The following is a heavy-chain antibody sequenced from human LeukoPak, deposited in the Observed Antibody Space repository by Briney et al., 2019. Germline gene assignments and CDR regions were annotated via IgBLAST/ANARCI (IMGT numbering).Heavy chain of an antibody. CDR1: GFTFSDYY. Sequence: GGSLRLSCGASGFTFSDYYMSWIRQAPGRGLEWVVYMTGSGSTISYADSVKGRFTISRDNAKNSLYLQMNSLRAEDTAVYYCARESYRGIHLYMDVWGKGTTVTVSS. D-gene: IGHD5-18*01. CDR2: MTGSGSTI. V-gene: IGHV3-11*04. CDR3: ARESYRGIHLYMDV. J-gene: IGHJ6*03.